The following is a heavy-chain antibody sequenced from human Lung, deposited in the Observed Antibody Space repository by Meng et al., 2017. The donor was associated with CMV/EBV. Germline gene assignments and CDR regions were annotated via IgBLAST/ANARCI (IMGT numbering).Heavy chain of an antibody. J-gene: IGHJ4*02. CDR2: IDDSGST. CDR3: ARGKQDAWELLAY. D-gene: IGHD1-26*01. Sequence: QVRLQESGPGLVKPSVTPSLTCGVSGVSISSNIRWTWVRQPPGKGLEWIGDIDDSGSTNYNPSLNSRISISLDKSKNHFSLKVNSVTAADTAVYYCARGKQDAWELLAYWGQGALVTVSS. V-gene: IGHV4-4*02. CDR1: GVSISSNIR.